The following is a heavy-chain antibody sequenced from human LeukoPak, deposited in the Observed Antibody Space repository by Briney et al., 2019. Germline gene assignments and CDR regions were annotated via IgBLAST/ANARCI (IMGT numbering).Heavy chain of an antibody. CDR2: ISSTSSTI. Sequence: GGSLRLSCAASGFTFGTYSMNWVRQAPGKGLEWVSYISSTSSTIYYADSVKGRFTISRDNAKNSLYLQMNSLRAEDTAVYYCAKEDWANWFDPWGQGTLVTVSS. CDR3: AKEDWANWFDP. D-gene: IGHD3/OR15-3a*01. CDR1: GFTFGTYS. J-gene: IGHJ5*02. V-gene: IGHV3-48*04.